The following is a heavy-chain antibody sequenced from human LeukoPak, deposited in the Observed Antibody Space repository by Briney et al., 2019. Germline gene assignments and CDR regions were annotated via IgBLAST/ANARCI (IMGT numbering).Heavy chain of an antibody. CDR2: ISVYNGDT. CDR1: VYTFTSYG. D-gene: IGHD2-2*01. CDR3: ARYCSSTICYEPPYYYYGMDV. V-gene: IGHV1-18*01. J-gene: IGHJ6*02. Sequence: GASVTVSYKASVYTFTSYGISWLRQAPGQGLEGMGWISVYNGDTKYAQKLQGRVTMTTDTSTSTAYMELRSLRPDGTAVCYWARYCSSTICYEPPYYYYGMDVWGQGTAVTVSS.